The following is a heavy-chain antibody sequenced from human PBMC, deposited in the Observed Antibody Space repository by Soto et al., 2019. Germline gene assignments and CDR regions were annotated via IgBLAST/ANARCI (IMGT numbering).Heavy chain of an antibody. J-gene: IGHJ5*02. V-gene: IGHV3-11*01. CDR3: PRNLYDILTVYFPAP. D-gene: IGHD3-9*01. CDR1: GFTFSDYY. Sequence: GGSLRLSYAASGFTFSDYYMSWIRQAPGKGLEWVSYISSSGSTIYYADSVKGRFTISRDNAKNSLYLQMNSLRAEDTAVYYWPRNLYDILTVYFPAPGARGTLVPVPP. CDR2: ISSSGSTI.